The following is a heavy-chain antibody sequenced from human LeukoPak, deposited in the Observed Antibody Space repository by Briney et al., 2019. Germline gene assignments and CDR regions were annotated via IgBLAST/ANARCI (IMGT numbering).Heavy chain of an antibody. CDR1: GYTFTSYA. CDR2: INTNTGNP. CDR3: ARDPDYYDTFDLGFDP. Sequence: ASVKVSCKASGYTFTSYAMNWVRQAPGQGLGWMGWINTNTGNPTYAQGSTGRFVFSLDTSVSTAYLQISSLKAEDTAVYYCARDPDYYDTFDLGFDPWGQGTLVTVSS. D-gene: IGHD3-22*01. V-gene: IGHV7-4-1*02. J-gene: IGHJ5*02.